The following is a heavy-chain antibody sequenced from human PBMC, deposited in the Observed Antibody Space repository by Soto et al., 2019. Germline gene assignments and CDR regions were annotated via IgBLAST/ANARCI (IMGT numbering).Heavy chain of an antibody. D-gene: IGHD3-10*01. J-gene: IGHJ3*02. CDR3: ARAHGSGWGAFDI. Sequence: PSETLSLTCAVSGGSISSGGYSWSWIRQPPGKGLEWIGYIYHSGSTYYNPSLKSPVTISVDRSKNQFSLKLSSVTAADTAVYYCARAHGSGWGAFDIWGQGTMVTVSS. CDR2: IYHSGST. V-gene: IGHV4-30-2*01. CDR1: GGSISSGGYS.